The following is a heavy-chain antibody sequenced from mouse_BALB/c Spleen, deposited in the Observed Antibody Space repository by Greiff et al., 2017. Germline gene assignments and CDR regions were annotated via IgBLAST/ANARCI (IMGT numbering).Heavy chain of an antibody. Sequence: VQLKESGPSLVKPSQTLSLTCSVTGDSITSGYWNWIRKFPGNKLEYMGYISYSGSTYYNPSLKSRISITRDTSKNQYYLQLNSVTTEDTATYYCARYKGRDWYFDVWGAGTTVTVSS. CDR1: GDSITSGY. J-gene: IGHJ1*01. V-gene: IGHV3-8*02. CDR3: ARYKGRDWYFDV. CDR2: ISYSGST. D-gene: IGHD1-3*01.